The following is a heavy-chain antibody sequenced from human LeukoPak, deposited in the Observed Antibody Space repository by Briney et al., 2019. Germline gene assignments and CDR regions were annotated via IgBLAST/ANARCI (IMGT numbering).Heavy chain of an antibody. V-gene: IGHV3-72*01. CDR1: GFSFSEFF. D-gene: IGHD2-15*01. J-gene: IGHJ6*02. CDR2: VRHKFRSYST. Sequence: PGGSLRLSCAASGFSFSEFFMDWVRQAPGKGLEWLGRVRHKFRSYSTEYAASVKGRFTISRGDSQNSVFLQMSSLRTEDTAVYYCARGDSGRGKEYYYGADVWGQGTTVTVSS. CDR3: ARGDSGRGKEYYYGADV.